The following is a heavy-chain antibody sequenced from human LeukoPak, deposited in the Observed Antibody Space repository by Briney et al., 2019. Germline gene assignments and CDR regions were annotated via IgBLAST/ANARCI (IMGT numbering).Heavy chain of an antibody. CDR2: INSDGSST. Sequence: GGSLRLSCAASGFTFSSYWMHWVRPAPGKGLVWVSRINSDGSSTSYADSVKGRFTISRDNAKNTLYLQMNSLRAEDTAVYYCARAHYYDSSAYPGGYWGQGTLVTVSS. J-gene: IGHJ4*02. D-gene: IGHD3-22*01. CDR1: GFTFSSYW. CDR3: ARAHYYDSSAYPGGY. V-gene: IGHV3-74*01.